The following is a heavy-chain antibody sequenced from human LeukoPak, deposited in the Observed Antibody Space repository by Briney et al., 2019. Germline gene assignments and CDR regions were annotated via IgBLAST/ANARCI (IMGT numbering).Heavy chain of an antibody. CDR3: ARRGLPDF. V-gene: IGHV3-7*01. Sequence: GSLRLSCAASGFTFNIYWMSWVRQAPGKGLESVANIKEDGSVEYYLASVKGRFTVSRDNAKNSLYLQMNSLRAEDTAVYYCARRGLPDFWGQGILVTVSS. CDR2: IKEDGSVE. CDR1: GFTFNIYW. D-gene: IGHD3-22*01. J-gene: IGHJ4*02.